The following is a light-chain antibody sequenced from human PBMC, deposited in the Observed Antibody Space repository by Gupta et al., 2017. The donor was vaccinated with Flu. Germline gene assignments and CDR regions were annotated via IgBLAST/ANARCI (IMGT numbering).Light chain of an antibody. CDR2: KAS. J-gene: IGKJ1*01. Sequence: SPSPPSASVGDRVTITCRASQSISNRLAWYQQKAGKPPKILIYKASTLEGGVPSRFSGSGSGTQFTLTISSLQPDDFATYYCQQYDYYWTFGQGTKVEI. CDR3: QQYDYYWT. V-gene: IGKV1-5*03. CDR1: QSISNR.